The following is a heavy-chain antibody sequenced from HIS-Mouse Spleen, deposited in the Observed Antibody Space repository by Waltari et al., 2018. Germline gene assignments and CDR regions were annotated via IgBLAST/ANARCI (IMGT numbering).Heavy chain of an antibody. J-gene: IGHJ4*02. Sequence: QVRLQESGPGLVKPSETLSLTCTVSGGSISSYYWSWIRQPPGKGLEWIGYIYYRGSTNYNPSLKSRVTISVDTSKNQFSLKLSSVTAADTAVYYCARVGLYSGSYYDYWGQGTLVTVSS. CDR2: IYYRGST. CDR1: GGSISSYY. D-gene: IGHD1-26*01. CDR3: ARVGLYSGSYYDY. V-gene: IGHV4-59*01.